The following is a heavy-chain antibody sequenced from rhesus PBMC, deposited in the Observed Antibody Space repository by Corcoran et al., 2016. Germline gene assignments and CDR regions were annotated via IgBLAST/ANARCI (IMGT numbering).Heavy chain of an antibody. CDR1: GGSISGYYN. J-gene: IGHJ6*01. V-gene: IGHV4-143*01. CDR3: ARQGYTGHLGGFDS. Sequence: QVQLQESGPGLVKPSATLSLTCTVSGGSISGYYNWHWIRQSPRQGLEWIGAVYSINASTNSNPSRKSRVTISKDTDKNRFSLRLTSVTAADADVYYCARQGYTGHLGGFDSWGQGVVVTVSS. D-gene: IGHD2-39*02. CDR2: VYSINAST.